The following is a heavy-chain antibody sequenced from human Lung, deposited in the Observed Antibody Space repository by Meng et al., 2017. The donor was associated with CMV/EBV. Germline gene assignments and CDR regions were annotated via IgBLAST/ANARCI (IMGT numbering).Heavy chain of an antibody. V-gene: IGHV7-4-1*02. CDR1: GYNFSTYT. CDR3: ARGGNFDP. CDR2: ISTNTGTP. J-gene: IGHJ5*02. D-gene: IGHD2/OR15-2a*01. Sequence: QVQLVQSGSELKKPGASGKVSCKAYGYNFSTYTLNWVRQAHGRGLEWMGWISTNTGTPTYTQGFTGRFVFSLDTSVSTAYLQISSLKAEDTAVYYCARGGNFDPWGQGTLVTVSS.